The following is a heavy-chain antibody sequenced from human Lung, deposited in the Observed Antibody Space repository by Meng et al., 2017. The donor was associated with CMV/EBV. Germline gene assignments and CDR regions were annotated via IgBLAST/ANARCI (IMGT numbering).Heavy chain of an antibody. CDR1: SIRSRSSY. CDR2: ISYSGAT. D-gene: IGHD1-1*01. V-gene: IGHV4-39*01. CDR3: ARHGWTGTTPIDF. J-gene: IGHJ4*02. Sequence: SIRSRSSYLCWLRQPPVKGLAWLVSISYSGATSYKSSLKSRVTISVDTSKNQFSLRLTSVTAADPAVYYCARHGWTGTTPIDFWGQGTLVTVSS.